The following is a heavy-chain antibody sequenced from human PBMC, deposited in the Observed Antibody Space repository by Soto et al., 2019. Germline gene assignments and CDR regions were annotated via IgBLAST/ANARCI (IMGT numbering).Heavy chain of an antibody. CDR2: INPSGGST. CDR3: ARDFHYDSSGYYSYQYYSYGMDV. Sequence: ASVKVSCKASGYTFTGYYMHWVRQAPEQGLEWMGIINPSGGSTSYAQKFQGRVTMTRDTSTSTVYMELSSLRSEDTAVYYCARDFHYDSSGYYSYQYYSYGMDVWGQRTTVTVS. CDR1: GYTFTGYY. D-gene: IGHD3-22*01. J-gene: IGHJ6*02. V-gene: IGHV1-46*01.